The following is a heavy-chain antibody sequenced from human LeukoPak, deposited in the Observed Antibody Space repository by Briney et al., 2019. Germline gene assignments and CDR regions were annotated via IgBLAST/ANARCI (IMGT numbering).Heavy chain of an antibody. CDR2: MNPNSGNT. D-gene: IGHD2-15*01. J-gene: IGHJ6*03. Sequence: GASVKVSCKASGYTFTSYDINWVRQATGQGLEWMGWMNPNSGNTGYAQKFQGRVTMTRNTSISTAYMELSSLRSEDTAVYYCARRHSKDPYCYYMDVWGKGTTVTVSS. CDR3: ARRHSKDPYCYYMDV. V-gene: IGHV1-8*01. CDR1: GYTFTSYD.